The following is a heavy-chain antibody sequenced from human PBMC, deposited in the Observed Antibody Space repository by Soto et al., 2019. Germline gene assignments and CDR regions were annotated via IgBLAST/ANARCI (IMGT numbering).Heavy chain of an antibody. CDR1: GFTFSSYA. V-gene: IGHV3-23*01. D-gene: IGHD3-10*01. J-gene: IGHJ4*02. Sequence: GGSLRLSCAASGFTFSSYAMSWVRQAPGKGLEWVSAISGSGGSTYYADSVKGRFTISRDNSKNTLYLQMNSLRAEDTAVYYCAKDPLAMVRGVIITTPDYWGQGTLVTVSS. CDR3: AKDPLAMVRGVIITTPDY. CDR2: ISGSGGST.